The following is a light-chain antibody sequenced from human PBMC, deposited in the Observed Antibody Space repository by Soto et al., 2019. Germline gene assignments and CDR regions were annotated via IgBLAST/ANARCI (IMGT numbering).Light chain of an antibody. J-gene: IGKJ4*01. Sequence: AIEMTQSPSSLSVSVGDRVTITCRASQGIRHDLGWYQQKPGKAPELLIYAASILQSGVPSRFSGSGSGTDFTLTITSLQHEDFAIYYCLQDYTYPRTCGGGTKVDIK. CDR1: QGIRHD. CDR3: LQDYTYPRT. CDR2: AAS. V-gene: IGKV1-6*01.